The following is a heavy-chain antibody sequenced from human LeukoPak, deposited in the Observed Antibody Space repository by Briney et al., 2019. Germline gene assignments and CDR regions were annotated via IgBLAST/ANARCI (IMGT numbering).Heavy chain of an antibody. J-gene: IGHJ4*02. Sequence: GGSLRLSCAASGFTFSTYVMSWVRQAPGKGLEWVSAISGSGGSTYYADSVKGRFTISRDDSKNTLYLQMNSLGADDTAVYYCAKGDWRYFDYWGQGTLVTVSS. CDR3: AKGDWRYFDY. CDR2: ISGSGGST. D-gene: IGHD3/OR15-3a*01. V-gene: IGHV3-23*01. CDR1: GFTFSTYV.